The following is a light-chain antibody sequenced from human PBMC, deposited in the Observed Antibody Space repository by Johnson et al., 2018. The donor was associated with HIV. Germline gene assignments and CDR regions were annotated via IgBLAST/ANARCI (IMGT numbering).Light chain of an antibody. Sequence: HSVLTQPPSVSAAPGQKVTISCSGSSSNIGNNYVSWYQQLPGTAPKLLIYENNKRPSGIPDRFSGSKSGTSATLGITGLQTWDEADYYCGTWDSSLSAVVCVTGTKVTVL. J-gene: IGLJ1*01. CDR1: SSNIGNNY. CDR3: GTWDSSLSAVV. V-gene: IGLV1-51*02. CDR2: ENN.